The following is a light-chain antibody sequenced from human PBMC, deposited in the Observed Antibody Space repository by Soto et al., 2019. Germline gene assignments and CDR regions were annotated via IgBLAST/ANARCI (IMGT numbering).Light chain of an antibody. V-gene: IGKV1-12*01. CDR3: QQGHTLPLT. CDR2: AAT. Sequence: DIEMTQSPSSVSSSVGDRVTITCRASQGISDWLAWHQQKPGEAPKLLIYAATTLHSGIPSRFSGSGSGTDFLLISSSLQPEYVATYYRQQGHTLPLTFGGGTKVEIK. CDR1: QGISDW. J-gene: IGKJ4*01.